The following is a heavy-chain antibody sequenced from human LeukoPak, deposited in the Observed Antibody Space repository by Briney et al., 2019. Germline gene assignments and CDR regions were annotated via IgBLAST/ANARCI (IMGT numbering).Heavy chain of an antibody. D-gene: IGHD6-13*01. Sequence: SETLSLTCTVSGGSIRSYHWCWIRQPPGKGLEWVGFISDSGSTNSNPSLKSRVTISVDTSKNQFSLKLSSVTAADTAVYYCAASAHSSSWYFDYWGQGTLVTVSS. V-gene: IGHV4-59*01. CDR2: ISDSGST. CDR3: AASAHSSSWYFDY. CDR1: GGSIRSYH. J-gene: IGHJ4*02.